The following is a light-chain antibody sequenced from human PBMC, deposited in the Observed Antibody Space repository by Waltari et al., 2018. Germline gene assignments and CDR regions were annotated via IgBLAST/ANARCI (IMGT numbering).Light chain of an antibody. Sequence: QSVLTQPPSASGTPGQRVTISCSGSSSNIGSNYVYWYQQLPGTAPKLLIYRNNQRPSGVPDRFSGSKPGPSASLAISGLRSEDEADYYCAAWDDSLSGWVFGGGTKLTVL. V-gene: IGLV1-47*01. CDR1: SSNIGSNY. CDR2: RNN. J-gene: IGLJ3*02. CDR3: AAWDDSLSGWV.